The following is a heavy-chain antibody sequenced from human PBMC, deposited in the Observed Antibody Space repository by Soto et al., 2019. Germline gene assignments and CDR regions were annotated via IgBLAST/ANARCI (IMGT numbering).Heavy chain of an antibody. CDR1: GGSISSYY. CDR3: ASIAFGYYGMDV. V-gene: IGHV4-59*01. Sequence: SETLSLTCTVSGGSISSYYWSWIRHPPGKGLEWIGYIYYSGSTNYNPSLKSRVTISVDTSKNQFSLKLSSVTAADTAVYYCASIAFGYYGMDVWGQGTTVTVSS. J-gene: IGHJ6*02. D-gene: IGHD3-10*01. CDR2: IYYSGST.